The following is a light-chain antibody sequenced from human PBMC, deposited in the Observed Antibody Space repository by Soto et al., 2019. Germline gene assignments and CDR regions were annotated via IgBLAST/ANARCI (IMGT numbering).Light chain of an antibody. Sequence: EIVLTQSPGTLSLSPGERATLSCRASQSVSSSYLAWYQHRPGQAPRLLIYVTSSRATGIPDRFSDSGSETDFPLSIITMEAEYCAVDSSQQYSIAAAQTYGQAPKEEIK. J-gene: IGKJ1*01. CDR3: QQYSIAAAQT. CDR2: VTS. CDR1: QSVSSSY. V-gene: IGKV3-20*01.